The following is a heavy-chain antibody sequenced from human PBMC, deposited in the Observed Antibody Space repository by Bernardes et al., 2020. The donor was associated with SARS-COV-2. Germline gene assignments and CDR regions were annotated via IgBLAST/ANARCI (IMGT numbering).Heavy chain of an antibody. CDR2: IKQDGSEK. Sequence: SLRLSCAASGFTFSSYWMSWVRQAPGKGLEWVANIKQDGSEKYYVDSVKGRFTISRDNAKNSLYLQMNSLRAEDTAVYYCARDIVLMVYDTNDAFDIWGQGTMVTVSS. J-gene: IGHJ3*02. CDR3: ARDIVLMVYDTNDAFDI. V-gene: IGHV3-7*01. CDR1: GFTFSSYW. D-gene: IGHD2-8*01.